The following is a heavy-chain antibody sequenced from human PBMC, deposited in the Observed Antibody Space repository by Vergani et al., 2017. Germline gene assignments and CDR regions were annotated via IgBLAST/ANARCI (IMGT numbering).Heavy chain of an antibody. CDR2: IIPIFGTT. J-gene: IGHJ4*02. V-gene: IGHV1-69*13. Sequence: QGQLAQSGAEVKKPGSSVKVSCKASGGIFSSNSISWVRQAPGQGLEWMGRIIPIFGTTSYAQKFQGRVTILADESTSTAYMELSSLRSEDTAVYYCARSSGYYSYYFTFWGQGTLVTVSS. D-gene: IGHD3-22*01. CDR1: GGIFSSNS. CDR3: ARSSGYYSYYFTF.